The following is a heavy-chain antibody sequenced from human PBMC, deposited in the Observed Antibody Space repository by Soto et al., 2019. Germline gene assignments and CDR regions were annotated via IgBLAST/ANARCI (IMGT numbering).Heavy chain of an antibody. J-gene: IGHJ4*02. D-gene: IGHD2-21*01. CDR1: GFTFSSYG. CDR2: IWYDGSNK. V-gene: IGHV3-33*01. CDR3: ARDKLGGATVVISNTGETDY. Sequence: GGSLRLSCAASGFTFSSYGMHWFRQAPGKGLEWVAVIWYDGSNKYYADSVKGRFTISRDNSKNTLYLQMNSLRAEDTAVYYCARDKLGGATVVISNTGETDYWGQGTLVPVDS.